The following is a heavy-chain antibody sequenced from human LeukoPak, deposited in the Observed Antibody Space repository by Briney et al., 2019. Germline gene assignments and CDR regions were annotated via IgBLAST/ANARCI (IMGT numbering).Heavy chain of an antibody. CDR1: GGSISSSSYY. J-gene: IGHJ5*02. CDR2: IYYSGST. V-gene: IGHV4-39*01. CDR3: ARRIQLWLRPSWFDP. Sequence: SETLSLTCTVSGGSISSSSYYWGWVRQPPGRGLEWVGSIYYSGSTSYNPPLKSRVTISVDTSKTQFSLKLSSVTAADTAVYYCARRIQLWLRPSWFDPWGQGTLVTVSS. D-gene: IGHD5-18*01.